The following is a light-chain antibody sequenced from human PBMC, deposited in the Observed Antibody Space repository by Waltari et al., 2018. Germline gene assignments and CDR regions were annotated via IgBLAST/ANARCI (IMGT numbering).Light chain of an antibody. V-gene: IGLV2-23*03. Sequence: QSALTQPASVSGSPGQSITISCTGTSSDVGSYNPVSWYQQHPGKAPKLMSYEGSKRPSGVSNRFAGSKSGNTASLTISGLQTEDEADYYCCSYAGSSTFGVFGGGTKLTVL. CDR1: SSDVGSYNP. J-gene: IGLJ2*01. CDR2: EGS. CDR3: CSYAGSSTFGV.